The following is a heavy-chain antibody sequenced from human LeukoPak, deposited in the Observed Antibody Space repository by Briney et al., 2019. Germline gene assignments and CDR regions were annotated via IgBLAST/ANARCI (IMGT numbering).Heavy chain of an antibody. CDR1: GGSITSRSNY. CDR2: INYSGST. Sequence: PSETLSLTCTVSGGSITSRSNYWGWIRQPPGKGLEWIGSINYSGSTYYNPSLKGRVTISVDTSKNQFSLKLISVTAADTAVYYCARGDTLFDYWGQGTLVTVSS. V-gene: IGHV4-39*07. CDR3: ARGDTLFDY. D-gene: IGHD2-2*02. J-gene: IGHJ4*02.